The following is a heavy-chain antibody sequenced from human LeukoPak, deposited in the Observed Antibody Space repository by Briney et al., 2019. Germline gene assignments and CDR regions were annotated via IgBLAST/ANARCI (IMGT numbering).Heavy chain of an antibody. CDR3: ASHPRGLAARPDLSLDY. Sequence: SETLSLTCTVSGGSISSGGYYWSWIRQHPGKGLEWIGCIYYSGSTYYNPSLKSRVTISVDTSKNQFSLKLSSVTAADTAVYYCASHPRGLAARPDLSLDYWGQGTLVTVSS. V-gene: IGHV4-31*03. J-gene: IGHJ4*02. CDR2: IYYSGST. CDR1: GGSISSGGYY. D-gene: IGHD6-6*01.